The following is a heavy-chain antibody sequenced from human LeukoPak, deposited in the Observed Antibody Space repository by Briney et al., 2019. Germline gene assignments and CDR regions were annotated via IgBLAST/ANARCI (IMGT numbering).Heavy chain of an antibody. Sequence: PSETLSLTCAVSGGSISSSNWWSWVRQPPGKGLEWIGEIYHSGSTNYNPSLKSRVTISVDKSKNQFSLKLSSVTAADTAVYYCARGPPLYYDILTGYDYWGQGTLVTVSS. CDR2: IYHSGST. CDR3: ARGPPLYYDILTGYDY. J-gene: IGHJ4*02. V-gene: IGHV4-4*02. D-gene: IGHD3-9*01. CDR1: GGSISSSNW.